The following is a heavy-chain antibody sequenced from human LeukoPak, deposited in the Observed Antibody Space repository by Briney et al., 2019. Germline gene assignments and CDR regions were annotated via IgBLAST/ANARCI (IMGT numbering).Heavy chain of an antibody. CDR2: IKQDGSEK. V-gene: IGHV3-7*01. D-gene: IGHD3-22*01. CDR3: VLKWLNHAGRF. J-gene: IGHJ4*02. CDR1: GFTFDDYG. Sequence: PGGSLRLSCAASGFTFDDYGMSWVRQAPGKGLEWVANIKQDGSEKYYVDSVKGQFTISRDNAKNSLYLQMNSLRAEDTAVYYCVLKWLNHAGRFWGQGTLVTVSS.